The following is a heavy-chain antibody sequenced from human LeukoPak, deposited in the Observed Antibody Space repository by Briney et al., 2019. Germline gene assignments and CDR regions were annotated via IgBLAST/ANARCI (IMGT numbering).Heavy chain of an antibody. CDR3: ARTTHSSSWSGVFGDAFDI. J-gene: IGHJ3*02. D-gene: IGHD6-13*01. Sequence: ASVKVSCKASGYTFTSYGISWVRQAPGQGLEWMGRINPNSGGTNYAQKFQGRVTTTRDTSISTAYMELSSLRSEDTAVYYCARTTHSSSWSGVFGDAFDIWGQGTMVTVSS. CDR1: GYTFTSYG. CDR2: INPNSGGT. V-gene: IGHV1-2*06.